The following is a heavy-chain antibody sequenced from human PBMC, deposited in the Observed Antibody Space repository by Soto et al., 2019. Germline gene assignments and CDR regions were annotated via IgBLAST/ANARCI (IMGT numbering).Heavy chain of an antibody. J-gene: IGHJ4*02. CDR1: GGSITRNNHF. V-gene: IGHV4-39*01. D-gene: IGHD6-19*01. CDR3: ARLGSSGWYQGSYFDY. Sequence: QLQLQESGPGLVKASETRSVTCTVSGGSITRNNHFWGWIRQSPGKGLEWIGSIQYGGTTNYNPSLKSRVIMSAETSKNQFSLMMNSVTAADTAVYYCARLGSSGWYQGSYFDYWGQGTLVTVSS. CDR2: IQYGGTT.